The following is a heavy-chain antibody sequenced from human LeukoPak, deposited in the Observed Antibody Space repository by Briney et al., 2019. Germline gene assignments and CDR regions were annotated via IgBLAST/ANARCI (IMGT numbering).Heavy chain of an antibody. Sequence: GGSLRLSCAASGFTVSNNYMSWVRQAPGSGLEWVSVIYSGGTTYYADSVKGRFTISRDNSKNTLYLQMNSLRAADTAVYYCARDMAAAGYFDYWGQGTLVTVSS. CDR1: GFTVSNNY. D-gene: IGHD6-13*01. CDR3: ARDMAAAGYFDY. J-gene: IGHJ4*02. CDR2: IYSGGTT. V-gene: IGHV3-53*01.